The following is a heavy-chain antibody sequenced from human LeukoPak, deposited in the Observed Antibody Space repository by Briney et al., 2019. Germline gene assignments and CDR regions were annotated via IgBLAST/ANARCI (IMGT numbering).Heavy chain of an antibody. J-gene: IGHJ4*02. Sequence: SETLSLTCAVYGGSFSGYYWSWIRQPPGKGLEWIGEINHSGSTNYNPSLKSRVTISIDTSKNQFSLKLSSVTAADTAVYYCARLVAVAGRSYWGQGTLVTVSS. D-gene: IGHD6-19*01. CDR3: ARLVAVAGRSY. CDR1: GGSFSGYY. CDR2: INHSGST. V-gene: IGHV4-34*01.